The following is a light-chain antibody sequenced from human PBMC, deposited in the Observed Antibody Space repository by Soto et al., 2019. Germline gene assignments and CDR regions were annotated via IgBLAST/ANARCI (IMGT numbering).Light chain of an antibody. CDR1: SSDIGGYNY. V-gene: IGLV2-14*01. J-gene: IGLJ2*01. CDR2: DVS. CDR3: SSYTTSSTPCV. Sequence: QSVLTQPASVSGSPGQSITISCTGTSSDIGGYNYVSWYQQHPGKAPKLMIYDVSNRPSGVSNRFSGSKSGNTASLTISGLQAEDEADYYCSSYTTSSTPCVFGGGTKLTV.